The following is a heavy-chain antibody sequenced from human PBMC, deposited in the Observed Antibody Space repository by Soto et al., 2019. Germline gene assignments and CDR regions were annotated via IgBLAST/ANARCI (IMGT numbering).Heavy chain of an antibody. CDR3: THDSSGYYGMDV. V-gene: IGHV2-5*02. J-gene: IGHJ6*02. CDR2: IYRDDDK. D-gene: IGHD6-6*01. Sequence: QITLKESGPTLVKPTQTLTLTCAFSGFSLSTRGVGVGWIRQPPGKALEWLALIYRDDDKRYSPSLNNSLTITKDTPKNQVVLTMTNMDPVDTATYYCTHDSSGYYGMDVWGQGTTVTVSS. CDR1: GFSLSTRGVG.